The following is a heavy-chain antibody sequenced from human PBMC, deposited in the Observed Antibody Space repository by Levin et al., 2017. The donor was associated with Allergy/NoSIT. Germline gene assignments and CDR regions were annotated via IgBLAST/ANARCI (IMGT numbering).Heavy chain of an antibody. J-gene: IGHJ6*02. CDR3: VRVKFVQPEILFGHGMDV. CDR1: GFTFSNYA. Sequence: GESLKISCEASGFTFSNYAMHWVRQTPGKGLEWVALISYDGINRYYADSVKGRFTFSRDNSKNTLLLQMNSLKTEDTAVYYCVRVKFVQPEILFGHGMDVWGQGTTVTVSS. D-gene: IGHD1-1*01. CDR2: ISYDGINR. V-gene: IGHV3-30*03.